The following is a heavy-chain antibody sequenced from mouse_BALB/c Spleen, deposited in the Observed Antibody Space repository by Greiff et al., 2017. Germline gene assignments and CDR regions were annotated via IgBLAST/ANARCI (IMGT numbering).Heavy chain of an antibody. CDR2: IYPGNSDT. J-gene: IGHJ3*01. CDR3: TRGFYYGSSYPLAY. D-gene: IGHD1-1*01. CDR1: GYSFTSYW. Sequence: EVPLQQSGTVLARPGASVKMSCKASGYSFTSYWMHWVKQRPGQGLEWIGAIYPGNSDTSYNQKFKGKAKLTAVTSASTAYMELSSLTNEDSAVYYCTRGFYYGSSYPLAYWGQGTLVTVSA. V-gene: IGHV1-5*01.